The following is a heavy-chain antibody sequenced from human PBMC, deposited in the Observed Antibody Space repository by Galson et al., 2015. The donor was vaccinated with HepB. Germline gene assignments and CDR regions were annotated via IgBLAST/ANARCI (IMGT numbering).Heavy chain of an antibody. J-gene: IGHJ6*02. D-gene: IGHD1-26*01. CDR2: IGTAGDT. CDR3: ARDGGSYSYGMDV. Sequence: SLRLSCAASGFTFSSYDMHWVRQATGKGLEWVSAIGTAGDTYYPGSVKGRFTISRENAKNSLYLQMNSLRAGDTAVYYCARDGGSYSYGMDVWGQGTTVTVSS. CDR1: GFTFSSYD. V-gene: IGHV3-13*01.